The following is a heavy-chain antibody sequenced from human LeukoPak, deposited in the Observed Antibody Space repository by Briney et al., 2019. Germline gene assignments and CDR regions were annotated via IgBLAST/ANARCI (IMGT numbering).Heavy chain of an antibody. J-gene: IGHJ4*02. Sequence: GGSLRLSCAVSGFSFSDYGMHWVRQAPGKGLEWVAVISFDGSLIYHIDSVKGRFTISRDSSKKTLYLQMNSLRVEDTAVYYCAKDPFRSGHLRYFDNWGQGTLVTVSS. CDR2: ISFDGSLI. CDR3: AKDPFRSGHLRYFDN. D-gene: IGHD3-3*01. CDR1: GFSFSDYG. V-gene: IGHV3-30*18.